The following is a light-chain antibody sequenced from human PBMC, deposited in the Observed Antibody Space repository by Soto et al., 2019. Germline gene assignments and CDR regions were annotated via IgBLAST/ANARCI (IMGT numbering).Light chain of an antibody. V-gene: IGKV3-15*01. CDR2: TAS. Sequence: EIVMTQSPATLSVSPGERATLSCRASQSVSSNLGWYQQRPGQAPRLLIYTASTRATGIPARFSGSGSGTEFTLTISSLQAEDFAVYYWQQYKNWPRTFGQGTKLEIK. J-gene: IGKJ2*01. CDR1: QSVSSN. CDR3: QQYKNWPRT.